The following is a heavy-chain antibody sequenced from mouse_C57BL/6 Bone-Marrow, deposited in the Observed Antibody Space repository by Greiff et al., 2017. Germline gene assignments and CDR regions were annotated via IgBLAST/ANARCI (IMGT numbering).Heavy chain of an antibody. D-gene: IGHD2-4*01. J-gene: IGHJ3*01. CDR1: GFTFSSYA. CDR3: ARHEAYYEYDAFSWFAY. V-gene: IGHV5-4*01. CDR2: ISDGGSYT. Sequence: EVQLVESGGGLVKPGGSLKLSCAASGFTFSSYAMSWVRQTPEKRLEWVATISDGGSYTYYPDNVKGRFTISRENAKHTLYLQRSRLQSEDTAMYYCARHEAYYEYDAFSWFAYGGQGTLVTVSA.